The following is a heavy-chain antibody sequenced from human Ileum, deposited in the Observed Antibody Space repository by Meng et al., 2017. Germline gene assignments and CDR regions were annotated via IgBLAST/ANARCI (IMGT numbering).Heavy chain of an antibody. V-gene: IGHV4-4*03. Sequence: QGRLQGPGPVLRKLPRPRALTCASSGGSFSASYWWYWVRKPPGKGLEWLGEIHYTAGTNYNPSLKSRVTMSVDKAKNQFSLILTSVTAADTAVYYCARDPYSGGPGDYWGQGTLVTVSS. CDR2: IHYTAGT. CDR3: ARDPYSGGPGDY. D-gene: IGHD1-26*01. CDR1: GGSFSASYW. J-gene: IGHJ4*02.